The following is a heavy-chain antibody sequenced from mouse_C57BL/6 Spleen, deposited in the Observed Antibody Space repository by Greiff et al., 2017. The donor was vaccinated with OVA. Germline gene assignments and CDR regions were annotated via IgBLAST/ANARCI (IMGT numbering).Heavy chain of an antibody. CDR1: GYAFSSSW. CDR3: ARWGDYDEYF. J-gene: IGHJ2*01. Sequence: QVQLKQSGPELVKPGASVKISCKASGYAFSSSWMNWVKQRPGKGLEWIGRIYPGDGDTNYNGKFKGKATLTADKSSSTAYMQLSSLTSEDSAVYFCARWGDYDEYFWGQGTTLTVSS. D-gene: IGHD2-4*01. V-gene: IGHV1-82*01. CDR2: IYPGDGDT.